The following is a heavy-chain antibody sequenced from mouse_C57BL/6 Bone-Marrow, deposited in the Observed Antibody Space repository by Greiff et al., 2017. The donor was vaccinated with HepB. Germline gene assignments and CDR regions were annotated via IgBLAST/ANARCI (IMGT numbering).Heavy chain of an antibody. CDR3: ARDDSSGSFGY. D-gene: IGHD3-2*02. J-gene: IGHJ2*01. V-gene: IGHV5-16*01. CDR1: GFTFSDYY. Sequence: EVKLMESEGGLVQPGSSMKLSCTASGFTFSDYYMAWVRQVPEKGLEWVANINYDGSSTYYLDSLKSRFIISRDNARNILYLQMSSLKSEDTATYYCARDDSSGSFGYWGQGTTLTVSS. CDR2: INYDGSST.